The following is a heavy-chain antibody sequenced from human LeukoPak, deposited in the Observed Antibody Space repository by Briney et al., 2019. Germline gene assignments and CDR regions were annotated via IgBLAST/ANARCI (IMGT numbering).Heavy chain of an antibody. Sequence: PGGSLRLSCAASGFTFSSYSMNWVRQPPGKGLEWIGEIYQSGSTNYNPSLKSRVTISVDKSKNQFSLNLTSVTAADTAVYYCARNGAGWYFDYWGQGTLVTVSS. CDR2: IYQSGST. CDR3: ARNGAGWYFDY. V-gene: IGHV4-4*02. J-gene: IGHJ4*02. CDR1: GFTFSSYSM. D-gene: IGHD1-26*01.